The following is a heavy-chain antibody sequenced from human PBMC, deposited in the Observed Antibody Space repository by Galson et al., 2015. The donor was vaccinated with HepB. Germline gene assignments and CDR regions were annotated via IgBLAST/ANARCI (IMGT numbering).Heavy chain of an antibody. V-gene: IGHV3-15*06. D-gene: IGHD2-21*02. J-gene: IGHJ4*01. CDR3: VTGFVYHAVSTGHSYYYDY. Sequence: SLRLSCATSGFTFRHAWMNWVRQAPGKGLEWVARIKTVSDGGTTNYTEAVKGRFTISRDDSRSTVFLLMDNVRAEDTAVYYCVTGFVYHAVSTGHSYYYDYWGRGTLVTVSS. CDR1: GFTFRHAW. CDR2: IKTVSDGGTT.